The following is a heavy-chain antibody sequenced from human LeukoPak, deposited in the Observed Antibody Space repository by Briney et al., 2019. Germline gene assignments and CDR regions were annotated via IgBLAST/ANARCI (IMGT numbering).Heavy chain of an antibody. CDR2: ITSSSDYI. V-gene: IGHV3-21*01. CDR1: GFTFSNYA. J-gene: IGHJ6*03. D-gene: IGHD4-11*01. CDR3: ARDYPYSYYMNV. Sequence: PGGSLRLSCVASGFTFSNYAMNWVRQAPGKGLEWVSSITSSSDYIYYADSVKGRFTISRDNAKNLLYLQMNSLRAEDTAVYYCARDYPYSYYMNVWGNGTTVTVSS.